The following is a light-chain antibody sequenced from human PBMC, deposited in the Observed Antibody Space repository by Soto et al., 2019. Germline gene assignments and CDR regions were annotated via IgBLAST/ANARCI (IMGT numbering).Light chain of an antibody. CDR1: QSVSSSY. CDR3: QQYIGLPRT. J-gene: IGKJ1*01. V-gene: IGKV3-20*01. Sequence: IVLTQSPGTLSLSPGERATLSCRASQSVSSSYLAWYQQKPGQAPRLLIYGASSRATGIPDRFSGSGSGTDFTLTISRLEPEDFAVYYCQQYIGLPRTFGQGTKVDIK. CDR2: GAS.